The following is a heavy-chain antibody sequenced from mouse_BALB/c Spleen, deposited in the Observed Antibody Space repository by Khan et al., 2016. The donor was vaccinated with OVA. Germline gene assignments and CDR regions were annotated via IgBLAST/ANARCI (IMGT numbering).Heavy chain of an antibody. D-gene: IGHD1-1*01. Sequence: DLVKPGASVKLSCKASGYTFTSYWINWIKQRPGQGLEWIGRIGPGSGSTYYNEMFQGKATLTVDTSSSTAYIQLSSLSSEDSAVYFCARENYYGSTCYAMDYWGQGTSVTVSS. CDR1: GYTFTSYW. J-gene: IGHJ4*01. V-gene: IGHV1S41*01. CDR3: ARENYYGSTCYAMDY. CDR2: IGPGSGST.